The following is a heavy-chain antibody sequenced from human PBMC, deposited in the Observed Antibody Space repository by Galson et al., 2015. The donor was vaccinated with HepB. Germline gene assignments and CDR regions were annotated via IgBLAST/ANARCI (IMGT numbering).Heavy chain of an antibody. CDR1: EFTVSTSV. CDR3: TRSITLFGVASSPPGDY. J-gene: IGHJ4*02. Sequence: SLRLSCAASEFTVSTSVLHWVRQPPGKGLEWVAVISYDGRNTDYADSVRGRFTISRDNSKNTLYLQMNSLRPEDTAVYYCTRSITLFGVASSPPGDYWGQGALVTVSS. D-gene: IGHD3-3*01. V-gene: IGHV3-30*04. CDR2: ISYDGRNT.